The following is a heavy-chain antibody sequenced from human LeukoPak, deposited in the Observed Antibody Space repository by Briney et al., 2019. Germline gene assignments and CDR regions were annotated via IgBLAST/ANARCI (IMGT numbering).Heavy chain of an antibody. CDR3: ARVTATYYYGSGSPDYFDY. J-gene: IGHJ4*02. CDR1: GGSISSYY. V-gene: IGHV4-59*01. Sequence: SETLSLTCTVSGGSISSYYWSWLRQPPGKGLEWFGYIYYSGSPNYHPPLKSRVPISVDTSKNQFSLKLSSVTAADTAVYYCARVTATYYYGSGSPDYFDYWGQGTLVTVSS. CDR2: IYYSGSP. D-gene: IGHD3-10*01.